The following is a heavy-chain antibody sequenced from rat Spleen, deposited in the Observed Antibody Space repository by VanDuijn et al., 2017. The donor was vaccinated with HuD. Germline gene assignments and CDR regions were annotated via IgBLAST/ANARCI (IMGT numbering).Heavy chain of an antibody. CDR1: GFTFSDYY. D-gene: IGHD4-3*01. Sequence: EVQLVESDGGLVQPGRSLKLSCAASGFTFSDYYMAWVRQAPTKGLEWVATISYDGSSTYYRDSVKGRFTISRDNAKSTLYLQMDSLRSEDTATYYCARRGFGVRNWDYWGQGVMVTVSS. V-gene: IGHV5-29*01. J-gene: IGHJ2*01. CDR3: ARRGFGVRNWDY. CDR2: ISYDGSST.